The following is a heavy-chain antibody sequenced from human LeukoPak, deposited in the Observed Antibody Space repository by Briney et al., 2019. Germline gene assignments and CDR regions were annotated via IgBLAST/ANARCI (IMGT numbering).Heavy chain of an antibody. CDR2: ISSSSSYI. Sequence: PGGSLRLSCAASGFTFSSYSMNWVRQAPGKGLEWVSSISSSSSYIYYADSVKGRFTISRDNAKNSLYLQMNSLRAEDTAVYYCARVWGSGYEPDEVDYWGQGTLVTVSS. J-gene: IGHJ4*01. D-gene: IGHD5-12*01. CDR3: ARVWGSGYEPDEVDY. CDR1: GFTFSSYS. V-gene: IGHV3-21*01.